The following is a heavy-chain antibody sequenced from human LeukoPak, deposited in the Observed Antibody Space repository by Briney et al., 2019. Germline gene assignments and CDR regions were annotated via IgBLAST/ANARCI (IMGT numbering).Heavy chain of an antibody. V-gene: IGHV3-7*01. CDR1: GFTFGTYW. J-gene: IGHJ4*02. CDR2: IKQDGSEK. CDR3: ANGDGFEY. D-gene: IGHD5-24*01. Sequence: PGGSLRLSCATSGFTFGTYWMSWVRQAPGKGLEWVANIKQDGSEKYYVDSVKGRFTISRDNAKNSLYLQMNSLRAEDTAVYYCANGDGFEYWGQGTLVTVSS.